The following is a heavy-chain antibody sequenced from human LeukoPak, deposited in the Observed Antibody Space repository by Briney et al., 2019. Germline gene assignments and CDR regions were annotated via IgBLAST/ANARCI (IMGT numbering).Heavy chain of an antibody. Sequence: SETLSLTCTVSGVSINTVGYYWTWIRQHPGKGLEWLGFIYNSGSTYYNPSLKSRLTISIDMSRNHFSLKLTSLTAADTAVYYCARETRRGRYFDLWGRGTLVTVSS. CDR2: IYNSGST. J-gene: IGHJ2*01. CDR1: GVSINTVGYY. CDR3: ARETRRGRYFDL. V-gene: IGHV4-31*03.